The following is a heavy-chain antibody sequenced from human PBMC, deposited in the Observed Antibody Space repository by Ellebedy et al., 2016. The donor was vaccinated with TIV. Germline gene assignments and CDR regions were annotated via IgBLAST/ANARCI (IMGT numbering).Heavy chain of an antibody. D-gene: IGHD5-18*01. J-gene: IGHJ6*02. CDR2: IYHNGAT. Sequence: SETLSLXCAVSGGAISGSNWWARLRQSPWKGLEWIGEIYHNGATHFNPSFKSRVSMSVDNLKNQFSLNLASVTAADTAVYYCARASRGFSYIRGGLAVWGQGTTVSVSS. CDR3: ARASRGFSYIRGGLAV. CDR1: GGAISGSNW. V-gene: IGHV4-4*02.